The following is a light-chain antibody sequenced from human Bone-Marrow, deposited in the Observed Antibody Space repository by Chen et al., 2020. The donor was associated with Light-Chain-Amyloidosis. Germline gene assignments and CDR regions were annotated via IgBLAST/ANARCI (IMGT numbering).Light chain of an antibody. Sequence: NFMLTQPHSVSESPWKTVIISCTRSSGSIATNYVQWYQQRPGRSPTTVIYEDDQRPSGVPDWFSGSSGRSSNSASLSSAGLKTEDEADYYCQSYQGSSQGVFGGGTKLTVL. J-gene: IGLJ3*02. V-gene: IGLV6-57*01. CDR3: QSYQGSSQGV. CDR1: SGSIATNY. CDR2: EDD.